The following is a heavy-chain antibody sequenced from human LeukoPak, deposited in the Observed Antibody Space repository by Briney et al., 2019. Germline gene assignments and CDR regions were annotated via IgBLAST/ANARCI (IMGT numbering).Heavy chain of an antibody. D-gene: IGHD6-19*01. CDR3: ARQRSSGLRVEDY. Sequence: SETLSLTCAVYGGSFSGYYWSWIRQPPGKGLEWIGEINHSGCTNYNPSLKSRVTISVDTSKNQFSLKLSSVTAADTAVYYCARQRSSGLRVEDYWGQGTLVTVSS. CDR1: GGSFSGYY. V-gene: IGHV4-34*01. J-gene: IGHJ4*02. CDR2: INHSGCT.